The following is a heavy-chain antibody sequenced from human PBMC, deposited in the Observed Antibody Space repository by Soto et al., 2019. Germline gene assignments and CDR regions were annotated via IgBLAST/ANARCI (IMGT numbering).Heavy chain of an antibody. Sequence: PSETLSLTCTVSGGSVSSGSYYWSWIRQPPGKGLEWIGYIYYSGSTNYNPSLKSRVTISVDTSKNQFSLKLSSVTAADTAVYYCARDLLRLGRAVPGPAHWFDPWGQGTLVTVSS. CDR2: IYYSGST. J-gene: IGHJ5*02. V-gene: IGHV4-61*01. CDR1: GGSVSSGSYY. CDR3: ARDLLRLGRAVPGPAHWFDP. D-gene: IGHD6-19*01.